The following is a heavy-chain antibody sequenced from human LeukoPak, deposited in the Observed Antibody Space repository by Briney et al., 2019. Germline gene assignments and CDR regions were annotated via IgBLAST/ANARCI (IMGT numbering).Heavy chain of an antibody. CDR1: GFTFSSHR. CDR2: IKKDGSEK. V-gene: IGHV3-7*01. Sequence: GGSLRLSCAASGFTFSSHRMSWVRQAPGKGLEWVANIKKDGSEKYYVDSVKGRFTISRDNAKTSLYLQMNSLRAEDTAVYYCAELGITMIGGVWGKGTTVTISS. CDR3: AELGITMIGGV. D-gene: IGHD3-10*02. J-gene: IGHJ6*04.